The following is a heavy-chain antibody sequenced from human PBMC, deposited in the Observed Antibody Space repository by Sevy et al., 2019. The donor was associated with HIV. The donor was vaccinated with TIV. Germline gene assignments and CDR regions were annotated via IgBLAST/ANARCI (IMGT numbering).Heavy chain of an antibody. V-gene: IGHV4-61*02. CDR1: GGSISSGSYY. Sequence: SETLSLTCTVSGGSISSGSYYWSWIRQPAGKGLEWIGRIYTSGSTNYNPSLKSRVTMSVDTSKNQFSLKLSSVTAAATAVYYGARERAMVRGVIINDYWGQGTLVTVSS. D-gene: IGHD3-10*01. CDR2: IYTSGST. CDR3: ARERAMVRGVIINDY. J-gene: IGHJ4*02.